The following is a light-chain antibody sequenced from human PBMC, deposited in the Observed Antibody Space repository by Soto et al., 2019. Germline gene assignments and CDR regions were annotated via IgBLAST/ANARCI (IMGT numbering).Light chain of an antibody. CDR1: SSDIGSYDX. V-gene: IGLV2-14*01. J-gene: IGLJ1*01. CDR3: SSFTSTSTRL. Sequence: QSALTQPASVSGSPGQSITISCTGTSSDIGSYDXXXXXXXXXXXXPTLIINEVTDRPSGVSNRFSGSKSGNTASLTISGLQAEDEADYYCSSFTSTSTRLFGSGTKVTVL. CDR2: EVT.